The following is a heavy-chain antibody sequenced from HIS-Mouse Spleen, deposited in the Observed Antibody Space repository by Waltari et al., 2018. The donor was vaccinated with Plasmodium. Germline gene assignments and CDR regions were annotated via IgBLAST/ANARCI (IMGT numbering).Heavy chain of an antibody. CDR3: ARAPIRDAFDI. CDR2: INHSGST. Sequence: LKPSETLSLTCAVYGGSFSGYYWSWIRQPPGKGLEWIGEINHSGSTNYNPSLKSRVTISVDTSKNQFSLKLSSVTAADTAVYYCARAPIRDAFDIWGQGTMVTVSS. V-gene: IGHV4-34*01. J-gene: IGHJ3*02. CDR1: GGSFSGYY. D-gene: IGHD3-9*01.